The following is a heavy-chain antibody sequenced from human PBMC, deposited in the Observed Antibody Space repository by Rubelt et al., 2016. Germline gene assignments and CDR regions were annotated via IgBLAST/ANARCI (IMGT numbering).Heavy chain of an antibody. CDR3: ARAARLGCRSTSCDTDV. J-gene: IGHJ6*02. CDR2: INSDGSII. V-gene: IGHV3-74*01. CDR1: GFIFGSHW. D-gene: IGHD2-2*02. Sequence: EVQLMESGGGLVQPGGSLRLSCAASGFIFGSHWMHWVRRPGKGLVWVSRINSDGSIINCADSVKGRFTISRDNAKNTLYLQMNSLRVEDTAVYYCARAARLGCRSTSCDTDVWGRGTTVTVS.